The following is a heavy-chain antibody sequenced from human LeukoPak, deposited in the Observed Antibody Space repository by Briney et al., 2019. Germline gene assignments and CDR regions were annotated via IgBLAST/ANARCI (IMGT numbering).Heavy chain of an antibody. CDR1: GGSISSSNW. D-gene: IGHD3-10*01. V-gene: IGHV4-4*02. J-gene: IGHJ6*02. CDR3: ARDAPYYYGSGSHNRPYYYYYGMDV. Sequence: SGTLSLTCAVSGGSISSSNWWSWVRQPPGKGLEWIGEIYHSGSTNYNPSLKSRVTISVDKSKNQFSLKLSSVTAADTAVYYCARDAPYYYGSGSHNRPYYYYYGMDVWGQGTTVTVSS. CDR2: IYHSGST.